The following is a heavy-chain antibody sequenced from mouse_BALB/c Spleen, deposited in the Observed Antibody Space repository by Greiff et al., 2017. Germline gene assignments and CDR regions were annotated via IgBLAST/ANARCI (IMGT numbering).Heavy chain of an antibody. CDR1: GFNIKDTY. J-gene: IGHJ4*01. V-gene: IGHV14-3*02. Sequence: EVHLVESGAELVKPGASVKLSCTASGFNIKDTYMHWVKQRPEQGLEWIGRIDPANGNTKYDPKFQGKATITADTSSNTAYLQLSSLTSEDTAVYYCARGAEVRRAGRDMDYWGQGTSVTVSA. D-gene: IGHD2-14*01. CDR2: IDPANGNT. CDR3: ARGAEVRRAGRDMDY.